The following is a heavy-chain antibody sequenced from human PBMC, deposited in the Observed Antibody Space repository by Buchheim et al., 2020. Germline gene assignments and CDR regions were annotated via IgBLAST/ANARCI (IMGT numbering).Heavy chain of an antibody. CDR3: ARVIYGDSGYWYFDH. Sequence: QVQLQESGPGLVKPSQTLSLTCTVSGDSIRSGSHYWSWIRQSPGKGLEGLGYMYYTGATYYNPSLESRLDIYADRSQHQLSLKLRSVTAADTAMYYCARVIYGDSGYWYFDHWVQG. D-gene: IGHD3-22*01. CDR2: MYYTGAT. CDR1: GDSIRSGSHY. J-gene: IGHJ4*02. V-gene: IGHV4-30-4*01.